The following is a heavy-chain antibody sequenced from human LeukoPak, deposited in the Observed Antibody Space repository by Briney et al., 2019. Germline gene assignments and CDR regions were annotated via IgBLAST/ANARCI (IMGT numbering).Heavy chain of an antibody. CDR2: IYTSGST. J-gene: IGHJ4*02. V-gene: IGHV4-61*02. D-gene: IGHD3-22*01. Sequence: PSETLSLTCTVSGGSISSGSYYWSWIRQPAGKGPEWIGRIYTSGSTNYNPSLKSRVTISVDTSKNQFSLKLSSVTAADTAVYYCARDSGHNYYDSRSFDYWGQGTLVTVSS. CDR1: GGSISSGSYY. CDR3: ARDSGHNYYDSRSFDY.